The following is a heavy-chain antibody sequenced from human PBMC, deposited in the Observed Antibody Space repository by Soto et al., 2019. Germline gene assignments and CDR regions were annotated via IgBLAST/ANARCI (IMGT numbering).Heavy chain of an antibody. V-gene: IGHV4-59*01. J-gene: IGHJ4*02. Sequence: TSETLSLTCSVSSSSISGSYWSWIRQSPGKGLEWLGYVYYTGSTNYSPSLRSRVSISVDTSKNEFSLRLSSVTAADTAVYFCARSVAVPGAHIDYWGQGTQVTVSS. D-gene: IGHD6-19*01. CDR1: SSSISGSY. CDR2: VYYTGST. CDR3: ARSVAVPGAHIDY.